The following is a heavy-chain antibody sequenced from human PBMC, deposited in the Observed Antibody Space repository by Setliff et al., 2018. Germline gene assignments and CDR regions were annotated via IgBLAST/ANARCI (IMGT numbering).Heavy chain of an antibody. CDR1: GASIRNFY. D-gene: IGHD6-19*01. V-gene: IGHV4-59*12. CDR3: VRTDYSDGRYSMDV. Sequence: SETLSLTCNVSGASIRNFYWSWIRQPPGKGLEWIGYMYYSGDTNYNPSLKSRVTISVDKSTNQFSLKLNSVTAADTAVYYCVRTDYSDGRYSMDVWGKGTTVTVSS. CDR2: MYYSGDT. J-gene: IGHJ6*03.